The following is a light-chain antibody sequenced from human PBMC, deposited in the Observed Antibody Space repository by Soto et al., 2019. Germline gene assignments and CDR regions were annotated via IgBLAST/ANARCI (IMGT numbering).Light chain of an antibody. CDR3: QQYDYSRT. J-gene: IGKJ1*01. V-gene: IGKV1-5*01. CDR2: DVS. CDR1: QNISTS. Sequence: DIPLTQSPSTLSASVGDSVTITCRASQNISTSLAWYQHKPGKAPKLLMFDVSNLESGVPSRFSGSGSGTEFTLTLSSLHSDDFATYYCQQYDYSRTFGQGTKVDIK.